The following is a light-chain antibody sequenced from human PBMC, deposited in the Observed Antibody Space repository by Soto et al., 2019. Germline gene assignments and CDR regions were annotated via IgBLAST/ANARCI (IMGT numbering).Light chain of an antibody. CDR2: KAS. Sequence: IQMTQSPSTLSGSVGNSVTINCRASQTISSWLAWYQQKPGKAPTLLIYKASTLKSGVPSRFSGSGSGTEFTLTISSLQPDDFATYYCQHYNSYSEAFGQGTKV. CDR3: QHYNSYSEA. V-gene: IGKV1-5*03. CDR1: QTISSW. J-gene: IGKJ1*01.